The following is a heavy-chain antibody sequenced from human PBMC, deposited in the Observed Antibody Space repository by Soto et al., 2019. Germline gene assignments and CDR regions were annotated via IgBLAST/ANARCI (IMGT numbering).Heavy chain of an antibody. J-gene: IGHJ6*02. CDR3: ASSYYGSGTPYYYGMDV. D-gene: IGHD3-10*01. V-gene: IGHV1-18*01. CDR2: ISAYNGNT. Sequence: QVQLVQSGAEVKKPGASVKVSCKASGYTFTSYGISWVRQAPGQGLEWMGWISAYNGNTNYAQKLQGRVTMTTDTSTSTAYMELRSLRSDDTAVYYWASSYYGSGTPYYYGMDVWGQGTTVTVSS. CDR1: GYTFTSYG.